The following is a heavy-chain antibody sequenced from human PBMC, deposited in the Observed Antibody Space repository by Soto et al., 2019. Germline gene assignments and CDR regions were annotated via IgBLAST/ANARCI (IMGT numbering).Heavy chain of an antibody. D-gene: IGHD3-3*01. Sequence: GASVQVSCKVSGYTLTELSMHWVRQAPGKGLEGMGGLYPEDGETIYAQKFQGRVTMTEDTSTDTAYMELSSLRSEDTAVNYWATDGILEWTRPYGMDDWGQGTMVTVSS. CDR2: LYPEDGET. CDR1: GYTLTELS. J-gene: IGHJ6*02. V-gene: IGHV1-24*01. CDR3: ATDGILEWTRPYGMDD.